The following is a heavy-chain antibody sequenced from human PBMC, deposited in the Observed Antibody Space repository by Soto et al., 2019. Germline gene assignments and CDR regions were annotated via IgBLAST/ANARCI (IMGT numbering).Heavy chain of an antibody. CDR2: IYDSENT. Sequence: SETLSLTCSVSGASIGSYYWSWIRQPPGKGLEWIAYIYDSENTKYNPSLKSRVTVTGDTSKKQLSLNLSSVTAADTAVYYCVRGGRLMVHASMAPGYYLDVWGKGTTVTVSS. CDR3: VRGGRLMVHASMAPGYYLDV. CDR1: GASIGSYY. V-gene: IGHV4-59*01. J-gene: IGHJ6*03. D-gene: IGHD2-8*01.